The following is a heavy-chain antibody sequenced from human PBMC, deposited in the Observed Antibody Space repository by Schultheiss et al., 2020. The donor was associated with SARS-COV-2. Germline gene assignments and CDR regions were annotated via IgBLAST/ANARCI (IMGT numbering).Heavy chain of an antibody. Sequence: SETLSLTCTVSGGSINSTSFYWGWIRQPPGKGLEWIGSIYHSGSTYYNPSLKSRVTISVDTSKNQFSLKLSSVTAADTAVYYCARVVYGAMAYYYYYYMDVWGKGTTVTVSS. J-gene: IGHJ6*03. D-gene: IGHD4/OR15-4a*01. V-gene: IGHV4-39*07. CDR3: ARVVYGAMAYYYYYYMDV. CDR1: GGSINSTSFY. CDR2: IYHSGST.